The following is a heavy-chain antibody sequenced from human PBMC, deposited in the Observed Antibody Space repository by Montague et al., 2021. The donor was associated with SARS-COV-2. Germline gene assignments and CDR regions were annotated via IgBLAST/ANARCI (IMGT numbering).Heavy chain of an antibody. D-gene: IGHD2-2*02. CDR1: GFTFSSYA. CDR2: ISYDGSNK. Sequence: SLRLSFSASGFTFSSYAMHWVRQAPGKGLEWVAVISYDGSNKYYADPVKGRFTISRDNSKNTLYLQMNSLRAEDTAMYYCAREYPEYQLLYGGFRYYYYMDVWGKGTTVTVSS. CDR3: AREYPEYQLLYGGFRYYYYMDV. J-gene: IGHJ6*03. V-gene: IGHV3-30*04.